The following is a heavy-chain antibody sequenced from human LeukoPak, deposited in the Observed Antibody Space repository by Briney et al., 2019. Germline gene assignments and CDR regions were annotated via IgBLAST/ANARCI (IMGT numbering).Heavy chain of an antibody. CDR2: GNWHGGTT. V-gene: IGHV3-20*04. D-gene: IGHD1-26*01. Sequence: GSLRLSCAGTGFTFEEYAMSWVRQRPGKGLEWVSGGNWHGGTTRQADFVKGRFTISRDNPEKSVYLQMNSLRVEDTALYYCARDRTVGNNWYFDLWGRGTLVTVSS. CDR3: ARDRTVGNNWYFDL. CDR1: GFTFEEYA. J-gene: IGHJ2*01.